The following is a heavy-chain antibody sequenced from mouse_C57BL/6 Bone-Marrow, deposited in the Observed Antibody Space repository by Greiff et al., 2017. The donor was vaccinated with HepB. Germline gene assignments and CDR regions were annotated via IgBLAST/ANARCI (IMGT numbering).Heavy chain of an antibody. CDR2: IYPGSGNT. CDR1: GYTFTDYY. CDR3: ARSDYYGSSYVMDY. Sequence: VQLQQSGAELVRPGASVKLSCKASGYTFTDYYINWVKQRPGQGLEWIARIYPGSGNTYYNEKFKGKATLTAEKSSSTAYMQLSSLTSEDSAVYFCARSDYYGSSYVMDYWGQGTSVTVSS. V-gene: IGHV1-76*01. D-gene: IGHD1-1*01. J-gene: IGHJ4*01.